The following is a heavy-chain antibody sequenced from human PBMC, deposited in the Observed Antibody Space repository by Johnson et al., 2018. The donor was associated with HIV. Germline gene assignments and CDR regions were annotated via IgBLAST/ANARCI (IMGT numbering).Heavy chain of an antibody. CDR1: AFTFRTYS. J-gene: IGHJ3*02. Sequence: QVQLVESGGGVIQPGRSLRLSCAASAFTFRTYSMHWVRQPPGKGLEWVAVISYDGSNKYYADSVKGRFTISRDNSKNTLYLQMNSLRAEDTAVYYCARPNFLYENDALDIWGRGTMVIVST. CDR3: ARPNFLYENDALDI. CDR2: ISYDGSNK. V-gene: IGHV3-30*04. D-gene: IGHD2-2*02.